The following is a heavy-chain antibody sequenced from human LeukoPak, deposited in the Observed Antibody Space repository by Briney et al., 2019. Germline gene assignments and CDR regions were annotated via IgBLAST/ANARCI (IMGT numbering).Heavy chain of an antibody. V-gene: IGHV1-69*05. D-gene: IGHD2-15*01. J-gene: IGHJ5*02. Sequence: SVKVSCKASGGTFSSYAISWVRQAPGQGLEWMGGIIPIFGTANYAQKFQGRVTMTRNTSISTAYMELSSLRSEDTAVYYCARGGYCSGGSCGTRFDPWGQGTLVTVSS. CDR1: GGTFSSYA. CDR2: IIPIFGTA. CDR3: ARGGYCSGGSCGTRFDP.